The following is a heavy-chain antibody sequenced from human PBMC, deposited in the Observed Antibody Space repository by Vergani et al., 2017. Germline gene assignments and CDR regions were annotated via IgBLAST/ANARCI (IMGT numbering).Heavy chain of an antibody. J-gene: IGHJ4*02. D-gene: IGHD6-19*01. V-gene: IGHV4-61*02. CDR3: AREAITVASLLDD. CDR2: IYTSGST. Sequence: QVQLQESGPGLVKPSQTLSLTCTVSGGSISSGSYYWSWIRQPAGKGLEWIGRIYTSGSTNYNPSLKSRVTISVDTSKNQFSLKLSSVTAADTAVYYCAREAITVASLLDDWSQGTLVTVSS. CDR1: GGSISSGSYY.